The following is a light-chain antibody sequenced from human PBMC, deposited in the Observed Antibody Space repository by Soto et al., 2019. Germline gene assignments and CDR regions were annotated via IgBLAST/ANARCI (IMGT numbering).Light chain of an antibody. J-gene: IGKJ1*01. CDR2: AAS. CDR3: QQLSNYPLT. Sequence: DIQLTQSPSFLSASVGDRVTITCRASPGISSFLAWYQQRPGKAPKLLIYAASTLQSGVPSRFSGSGSGTEFTLTISSLQPEDSATYYCQQLSNYPLTFGQGTKVEI. CDR1: PGISSF. V-gene: IGKV1-9*01.